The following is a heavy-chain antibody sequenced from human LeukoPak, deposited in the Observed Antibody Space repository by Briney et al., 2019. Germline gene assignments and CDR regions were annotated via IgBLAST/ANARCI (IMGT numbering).Heavy chain of an antibody. D-gene: IGHD6-13*01. Sequence: AGGSLRLSCAASGFTFSSYWMHWVRQGPGRVLVWVSRICSDGSSTRYADSVKGRFTISRDNAKNTLYLQMNSLRADDTAVYFCAKDQKSIAATGYDYWGQGTLVTVSS. CDR2: ICSDGSST. V-gene: IGHV3-74*01. CDR3: AKDQKSIAATGYDY. J-gene: IGHJ4*02. CDR1: GFTFSSYW.